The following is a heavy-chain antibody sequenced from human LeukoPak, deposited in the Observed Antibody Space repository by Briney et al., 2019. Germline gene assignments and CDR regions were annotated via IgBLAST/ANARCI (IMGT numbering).Heavy chain of an antibody. V-gene: IGHV1-18*01. CDR1: GYTFTSYG. CDR3: ARGGPAARLITFGGVTES. CDR2: INAYNGNT. Sequence: GASVKVSCKASGYTFTSYGISWVRQAPGQGLEWMGWINAYNGNTNYAQKLQDRVTMTTDTSTSTAYMELRNLRSDDTDEYYCARGGPAARLITFGGVTESWGQGTLVTVSS. J-gene: IGHJ5*02. D-gene: IGHD3-16*01.